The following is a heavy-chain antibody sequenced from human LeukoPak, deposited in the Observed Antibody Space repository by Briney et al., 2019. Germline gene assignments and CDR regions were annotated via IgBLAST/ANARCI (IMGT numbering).Heavy chain of an antibody. V-gene: IGHV4-30-2*01. Sequence: SQTLSLTCTVSGGSISSGGYYWSWIRQPPGKGLEWIGYIYHSGSTYYNPSLKSRVTISVDRSKNQFSLKLGSVTAADTAVYYCARGVTSGYEKGWFDPWGQGTLVTVSS. CDR1: GGSISSGGYY. D-gene: IGHD5-12*01. J-gene: IGHJ5*02. CDR2: IYHSGST. CDR3: ARGVTSGYEKGWFDP.